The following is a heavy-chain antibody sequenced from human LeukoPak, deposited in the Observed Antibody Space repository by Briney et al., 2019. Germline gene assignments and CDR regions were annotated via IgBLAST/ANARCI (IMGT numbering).Heavy chain of an antibody. CDR2: ISGSGGST. CDR1: GFTFSSYG. Sequence: GGTLRLSCAASGFTFSSYGMSWVRQAPGKGLEWVSAISGSGGSTYYADSVKGRFTISRDNSKNTLYLQMNSLRAEDTAVYYCAKGVSGSIFYGYFDYWGQGTLVTVSS. D-gene: IGHD1-26*01. V-gene: IGHV3-23*01. CDR3: AKGVSGSIFYGYFDY. J-gene: IGHJ4*02.